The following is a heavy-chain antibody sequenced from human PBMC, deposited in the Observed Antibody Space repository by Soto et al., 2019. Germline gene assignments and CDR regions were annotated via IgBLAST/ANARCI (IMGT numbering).Heavy chain of an antibody. CDR3: ATGDTALFVFDY. CDR2: FDPEDGET. J-gene: IGHJ4*02. V-gene: IGHV1-24*01. CDR1: GYTLTELS. Sequence: ASVKVCCKVSGYTLTELSMHWVRQAPGKGLEWMGGFDPEDGETIYAQKFQGRVTMTEDTSTDTAYMELSSLRSEDTAVYYCATGDTALFVFDYWGQGTLVTVSS. D-gene: IGHD5-18*01.